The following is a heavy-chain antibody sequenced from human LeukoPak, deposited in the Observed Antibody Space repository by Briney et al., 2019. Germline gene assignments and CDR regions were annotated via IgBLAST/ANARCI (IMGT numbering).Heavy chain of an antibody. D-gene: IGHD3-16*01. CDR2: IYYSGST. CDR1: GGSISSYY. CDR3: ARLYVSQPDY. V-gene: IGHV4-59*12. J-gene: IGHJ4*02. Sequence: PSETLSLTCTVSGGSISSYYWSWIRQPPGKGLEWIGYIYYSGSTYYNPSLKSRVTISVDTSKNQFSLKLSSVTAADTAVYYCARLYVSQPDYWGQGTLVTVSS.